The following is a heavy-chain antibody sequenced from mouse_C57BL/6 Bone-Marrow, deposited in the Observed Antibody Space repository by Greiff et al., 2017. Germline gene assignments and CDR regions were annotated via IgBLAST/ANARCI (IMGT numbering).Heavy chain of an antibody. V-gene: IGHV1-15*01. J-gene: IGHJ2*01. Sequence: QVQLKQSGAELVRPGASVTLSCKASGYTFTDYEMHWVKQTPVHGLEWIGAIDPETGGTADNQKFKGKAILTADKSSSTAYMELLSLTSEDSAVYDCTSLGWDYGSRGWLGYWGQGTTLTVSS. D-gene: IGHD1-1*01. CDR3: TSLGWDYGSRGWLGY. CDR2: IDPETGGT. CDR1: GYTFTDYE.